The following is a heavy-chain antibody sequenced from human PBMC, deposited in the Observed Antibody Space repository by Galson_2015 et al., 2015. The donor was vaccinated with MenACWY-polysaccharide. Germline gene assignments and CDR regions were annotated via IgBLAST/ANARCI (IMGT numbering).Heavy chain of an antibody. D-gene: IGHD5-12*01. J-gene: IGHJ4*02. CDR1: GFTFNTYW. CDR3: ARGYSAYD. V-gene: IGHV3-74*01. Sequence: SLRLSCAASGFTFNTYWMHWVRHAPGKGLVWVSRIKSDGSSTSYADSVKGRFTISRDNAKNTLYLQMNSLRAEDTALYYCARGYSAYDWGQGTLVTVST. CDR2: IKSDGSST.